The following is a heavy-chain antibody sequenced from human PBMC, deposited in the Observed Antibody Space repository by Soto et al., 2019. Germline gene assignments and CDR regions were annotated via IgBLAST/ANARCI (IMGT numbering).Heavy chain of an antibody. J-gene: IGHJ4*02. CDR3: ARLVPGSSGYYFDDY. D-gene: IGHD3-22*01. CDR1: GYSFTSYW. V-gene: IGHV5-10-1*01. Sequence: GESLKISCKGSGYSFTSYWISWVRQMPGKGLEWMGRIDPSDSYTNYSPSFQGHVTISADKSISTAYLQWSSLKASDTAMYYCARLVPGSSGYYFDDYWGQGTLVTVSS. CDR2: IDPSDSYT.